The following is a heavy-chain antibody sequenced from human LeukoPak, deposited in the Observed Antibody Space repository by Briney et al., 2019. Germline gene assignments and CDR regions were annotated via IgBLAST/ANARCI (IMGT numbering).Heavy chain of an antibody. Sequence: SQTLSLTCTVSGGSISSGDYYWSWIRQPPGKGLEWIGYIYYSGSTNYNPSLKSRVTISVDTSKNQFSLKLSSVTAADTAVYYCARSGHEYYYDTHFDYWGQGTLVTVSS. J-gene: IGHJ4*02. V-gene: IGHV4-30-4*08. CDR2: IYYSGST. CDR1: GGSISSGDYY. D-gene: IGHD3-22*01. CDR3: ARSGHEYYYDTHFDY.